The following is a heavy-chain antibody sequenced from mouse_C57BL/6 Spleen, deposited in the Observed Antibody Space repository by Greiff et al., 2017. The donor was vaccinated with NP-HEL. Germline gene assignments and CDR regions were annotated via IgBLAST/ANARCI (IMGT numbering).Heavy chain of an antibody. CDR3: ARRAYYSNYGAMDY. Sequence: VQLQQSGPELVKPGASVKISCKASGYTFTDYYMNWVKQSHGKSLEWIGDINPNNGGTSYNQKFKGKATLTVDKSSSTAYMELRSLTSEDSAVYYCARRAYYSNYGAMDYWGQGTSVTVSS. V-gene: IGHV1-26*01. D-gene: IGHD2-5*01. J-gene: IGHJ4*01. CDR1: GYTFTDYY. CDR2: INPNNGGT.